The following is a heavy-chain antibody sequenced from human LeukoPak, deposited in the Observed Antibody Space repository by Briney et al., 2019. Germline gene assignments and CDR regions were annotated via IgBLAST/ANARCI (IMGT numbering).Heavy chain of an antibody. D-gene: IGHD4-17*01. Sequence: GGSLRLSCAAPGFTFSRHWMGWVRQAPGKGLEWVASIKQDGSQYYVDSVKGRFFISRDNAKNSVSLQMNSLRGEDTAVYYCARGPDFGDGLDYFDYWGQGTLVTVS. V-gene: IGHV3-7*01. CDR3: ARGPDFGDGLDYFDY. CDR2: IKQDGSQ. CDR1: GFTFSRHW. J-gene: IGHJ4*02.